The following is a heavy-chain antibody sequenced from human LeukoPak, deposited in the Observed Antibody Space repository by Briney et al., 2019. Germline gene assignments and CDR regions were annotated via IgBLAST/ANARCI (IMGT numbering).Heavy chain of an antibody. CDR3: ARGRSEMATIPIDY. J-gene: IGHJ4*02. CDR1: GGSISSSSYY. Sequence: SETLSLTCTVSGGSISSSSYYWGWLRQPPGKGLEWIGSIYYSGSTYYNPSLKSRVTISVDTSKNQFSLKLSSVTAADTAVYYCARGRSEMATIPIDYRGQGTLVTVSS. V-gene: IGHV4-39*01. CDR2: IYYSGST. D-gene: IGHD5-24*01.